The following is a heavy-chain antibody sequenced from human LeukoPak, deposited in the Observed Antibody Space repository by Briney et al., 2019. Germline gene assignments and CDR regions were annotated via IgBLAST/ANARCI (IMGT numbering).Heavy chain of an antibody. J-gene: IGHJ4*02. Sequence: ASVKLSCKASGGTFSSYAISWVRHAPGQGLEWMGGIIPIFGTANYAQKFQGRVTITADKSTSTAYMELSSLRSEDTAVYYCARSSVGQPEDYWGQGTLVTVSS. D-gene: IGHD1-14*01. V-gene: IGHV1-69*06. CDR2: IIPIFGTA. CDR3: ARSSVGQPEDY. CDR1: GGTFSSYA.